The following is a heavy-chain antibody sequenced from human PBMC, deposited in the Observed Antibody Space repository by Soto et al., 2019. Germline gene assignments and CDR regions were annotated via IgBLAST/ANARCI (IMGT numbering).Heavy chain of an antibody. V-gene: IGHV4-59*01. D-gene: IGHD1-7*01. Sequence: QVQLQESGPGLVKPSETLSLTCTVSGGSISSYYLNWIRQPPGKGLEWIGYLYDSGNTNYNPSLKNRVSISADTSKNQFSLNLSSVTAADSAVYYCARGIFGTFAYWGQGALVTVSS. CDR1: GGSISSYY. J-gene: IGHJ4*02. CDR2: LYDSGNT. CDR3: ARGIFGTFAY.